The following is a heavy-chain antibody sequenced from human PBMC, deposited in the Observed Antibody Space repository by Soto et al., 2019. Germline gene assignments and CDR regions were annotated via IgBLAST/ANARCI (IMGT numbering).Heavy chain of an antibody. V-gene: IGHV3-13*01. Sequence: GGAPGLSCAAPGFCFSPHHMDLGRQAPGKGLEWVSLIGTAGNTHYPDSVKGRFIISRDNAKSSLYLQMNSLRAGDTAVYYCARDPSGWGLDSWGQGTPVTVSS. CDR3: ARDPSGWGLDS. J-gene: IGHJ5*01. CDR2: IGTAGNT. CDR1: GFCFSPHH. D-gene: IGHD6-19*01.